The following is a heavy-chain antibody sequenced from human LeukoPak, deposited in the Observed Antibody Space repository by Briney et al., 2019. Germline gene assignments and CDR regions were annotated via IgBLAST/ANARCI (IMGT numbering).Heavy chain of an antibody. V-gene: IGHV4-39*07. CDR3: TAERAGTIVDY. Sequence: SETLSLTCTVSGGSINSGSYYWGWTRQPPGRGLEWIGSIHHNGVTFYNPSLKTRATVSVDTSKNQFSLKLISVTAADTAVYYCTAERAGTIVDYWGQGTLVTVSS. D-gene: IGHD1-1*01. CDR2: IHHNGVT. J-gene: IGHJ4*02. CDR1: GGSINSGSYY.